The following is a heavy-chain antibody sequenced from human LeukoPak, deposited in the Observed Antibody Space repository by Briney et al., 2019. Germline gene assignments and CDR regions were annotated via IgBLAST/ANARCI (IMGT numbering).Heavy chain of an antibody. J-gene: IGHJ4*02. V-gene: IGHV3-43*01. CDR3: AKDDQTYCSTTSCYGGAFDS. CDR1: GFTFDDFT. CDR2: ISWNGGSI. D-gene: IGHD2-2*01. Sequence: GGSLRPSCAASGFTFDDFTMHWVRQVPGKGLEGVALISWNGGSIFYADSVKGRFSISRDNSKNYLHLQMNNLTTEDTALYYCAKDDQTYCSTTSCYGGAFDSWGQGTLVSVSS.